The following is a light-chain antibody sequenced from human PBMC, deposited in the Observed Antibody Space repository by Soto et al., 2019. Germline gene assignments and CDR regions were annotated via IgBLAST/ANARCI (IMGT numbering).Light chain of an antibody. Sequence: QSALTQPASVSGSPGQSITISCTGTSSDVGGYNYVSWYQQYPGKAPKLIIYEVTNRPSGISDRFSGSKSGNTASLTISGLPAEDEADYYCSSYSSGSTQVVFGGGTKLTVL. CDR2: EVT. V-gene: IGLV2-14*01. CDR1: SSDVGGYNY. J-gene: IGLJ2*01. CDR3: SSYSSGSTQVV.